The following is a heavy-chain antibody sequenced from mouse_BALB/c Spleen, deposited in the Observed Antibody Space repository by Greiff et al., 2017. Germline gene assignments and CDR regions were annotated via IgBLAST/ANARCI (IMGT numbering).Heavy chain of an antibody. V-gene: IGHV5-6*01. Sequence: EVKLMESGGDLVKPGGSLKLSCAASGFTFSSYGMPWVRQTPDKRLEWVATISSGGSYTYYPDSVKGRFTISRDNAKNTLYLQMSSLKSEDTAMYYCARHEGDQYYFDYWGQGTTLTVSS. D-gene: IGHD3-3*01. CDR3: ARHEGDQYYFDY. J-gene: IGHJ2*01. CDR1: GFTFSSYG. CDR2: ISSGGSYT.